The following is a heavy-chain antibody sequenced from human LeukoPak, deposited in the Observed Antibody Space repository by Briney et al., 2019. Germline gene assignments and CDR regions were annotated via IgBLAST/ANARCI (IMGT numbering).Heavy chain of an antibody. Sequence: GGSLRLSCAASGFTFSSYAMHWVRQAPGKGLEWVAVISYDGSNKYYADSVKGRFTISRDNSKNTLYLQMNSLRAEDTAVYYCARGGKTYYYDSSGYYRIQHWGQDTLVTVSS. CDR2: ISYDGSNK. V-gene: IGHV3-30-3*01. D-gene: IGHD3-22*01. CDR3: ARGGKTYYYDSSGYYRIQH. J-gene: IGHJ1*01. CDR1: GFTFSSYA.